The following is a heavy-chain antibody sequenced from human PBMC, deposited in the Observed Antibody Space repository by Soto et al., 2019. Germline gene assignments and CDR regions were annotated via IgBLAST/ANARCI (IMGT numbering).Heavy chain of an antibody. CDR1: GGSVTNYY. V-gene: IGHV4-59*02. Sequence: TLSLTCTVSGGSVTNYYWNWIRQPPGKGLEWIGYIYYSGSTNYNPSLKSRVTISVDTSKNQFSLRLSSVTAADTAVYYCARLSPGNYFVDYWGQGTLVTVSS. CDR2: IYYSGST. D-gene: IGHD3-10*01. CDR3: ARLSPGNYFVDY. J-gene: IGHJ4*02.